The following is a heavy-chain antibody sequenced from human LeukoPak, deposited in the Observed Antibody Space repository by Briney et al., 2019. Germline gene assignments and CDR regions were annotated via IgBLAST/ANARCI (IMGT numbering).Heavy chain of an antibody. CDR2: ISYDGASK. CDR1: GLTFSKFA. V-gene: IGHV3-30-3*01. CDR3: ASDPPYSSGWYGLDY. D-gene: IGHD6-19*01. J-gene: IGHJ4*02. Sequence: GGSLRLSCAASGLTFSKFAVHWVRQAPGKGLEWVAVISYDGASKYYGDSVKGRFTISRDNSIHTVYLQMNSLRPEDTAVYYCASDPPYSSGWYGLDYWGQGTPVTVSS.